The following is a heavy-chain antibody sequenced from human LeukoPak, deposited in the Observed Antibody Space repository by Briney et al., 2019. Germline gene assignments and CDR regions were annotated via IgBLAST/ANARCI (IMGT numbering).Heavy chain of an antibody. V-gene: IGHV1-18*01. J-gene: IGHJ6*03. D-gene: IGHD2-15*01. CDR2: ISAYNGNT. Sequence: ASVKVSCKASGYTFTSYGISWVRQAPGHGLEWMGWISAYNGNTNYAQKLQGRVTMTTDTSTSTAYMELRSLRSDDTAVYYCARDRGGRVQAVVAATPVYYYYYMDVWGKGTTVTVSS. CDR1: GYTFTSYG. CDR3: ARDRGGRVQAVVAATPVYYYYYMDV.